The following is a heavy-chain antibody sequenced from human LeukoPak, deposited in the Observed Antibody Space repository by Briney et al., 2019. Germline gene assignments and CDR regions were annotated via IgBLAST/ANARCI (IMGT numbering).Heavy chain of an antibody. J-gene: IGHJ4*02. CDR2: ISSDGSKK. D-gene: IGHD3-10*01. CDR3: AQDYGRDGEGTMFDY. Sequence: GGSLRLSCAAAGFTVSSYAMHWVRQAPGKGLEWVAFISSDGSKKYYADSVKGRFTISRDGSKNTLYLQMNSLRPEDTAVYYCAQDYGRDGEGTMFDYWGQGILVTVSS. V-gene: IGHV3-30*04. CDR1: GFTVSSYA.